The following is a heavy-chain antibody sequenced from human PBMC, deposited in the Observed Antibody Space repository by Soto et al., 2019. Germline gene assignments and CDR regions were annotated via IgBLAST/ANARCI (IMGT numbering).Heavy chain of an antibody. V-gene: IGHV3-48*01. CDR3: ARVEQQLSLGFDP. CDR1: GFTFSSYS. Sequence: GGSLRLSCAASGFTFSSYSMNWVRQAPGKGLEWVSYISSSSGTIYYADSVKGRFTISRDNAKNSLYLQMNSLRAEDTAVYYCARVEQQLSLGFDPWGQGTLVTVSS. D-gene: IGHD6-13*01. J-gene: IGHJ5*02. CDR2: ISSSSGTI.